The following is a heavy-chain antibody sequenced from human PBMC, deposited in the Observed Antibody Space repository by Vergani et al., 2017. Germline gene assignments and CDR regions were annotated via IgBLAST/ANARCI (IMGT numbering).Heavy chain of an antibody. CDR1: GASIRSSNYY. D-gene: IGHD6-19*01. Sequence: QLQLHESGPGLVKPSATLSLTCSVSGASIRSSNYYWGWIRQPPGKGLEWIASIYYSGRTYYNPSLKSRVTISVDTSKNHFSLKLSSVTAADTAVYFCARHSXVEWLVKLGWIDPWGQGILVTVSS. CDR2: IYYSGRT. CDR3: ARHSXVEWLVKLGWIDP. V-gene: IGHV4-39*01. J-gene: IGHJ5*02.